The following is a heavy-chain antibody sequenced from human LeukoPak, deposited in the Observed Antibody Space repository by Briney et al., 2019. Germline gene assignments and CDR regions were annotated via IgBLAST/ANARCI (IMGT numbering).Heavy chain of an antibody. CDR1: GFTFSSYG. Sequence: PGGSLRLSCAASGFTFSSYGMHWVRQAPGKGLEWVAVIWYDGSNKYYADSVKGRFTISRDNSKNTLYLQMNSLRTEDTAVYYCARAGYASTTAYYYGMDVWGQGTTVTVSS. CDR3: ARAGYASTTAYYYGMDV. D-gene: IGHD1-26*01. CDR2: IWYDGSNK. V-gene: IGHV3-33*01. J-gene: IGHJ6*02.